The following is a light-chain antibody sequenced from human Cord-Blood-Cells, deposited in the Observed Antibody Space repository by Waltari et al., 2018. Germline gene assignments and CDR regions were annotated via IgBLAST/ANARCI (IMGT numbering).Light chain of an antibody. J-gene: IGLJ3*02. CDR3: CSYAGSYTLV. CDR1: SSDVGGYNY. V-gene: IGLV2-11*01. Sequence: QSALTQPRSVSGSPGQSVTISCTGTSSDVGGYNYVYWYKQHPGKSPKPRIYDVSKRPAGVPDRFSGSKSGNTASLTISGLQAEDEADYYCCSYAGSYTLVFGGGTKLTVL. CDR2: DVS.